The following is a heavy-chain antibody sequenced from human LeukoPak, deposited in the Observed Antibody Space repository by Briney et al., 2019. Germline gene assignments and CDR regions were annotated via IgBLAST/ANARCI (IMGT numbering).Heavy chain of an antibody. J-gene: IGHJ4*02. CDR3: ARHGTLDY. CDR1: GGSINNYY. Sequence: SETLSLTCTVSGGSINNYYWSWIRQPPGKGLEWIGYIDHRGNTNYNPSLKSRVTMSVDTSKNQFSLKLSSVTAADTAVYYCARHGTLDYWGQGTLITDSS. CDR2: IDHRGNT. V-gene: IGHV4-59*08. D-gene: IGHD1-26*01.